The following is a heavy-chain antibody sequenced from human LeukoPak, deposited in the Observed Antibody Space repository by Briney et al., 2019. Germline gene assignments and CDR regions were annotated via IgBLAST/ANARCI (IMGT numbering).Heavy chain of an antibody. V-gene: IGHV3-23*01. CDR3: AKAPTTYPYYLDY. J-gene: IGHJ4*02. CDR1: GFTFSSYG. CDR2: ISGSGAST. Sequence: GGSLRLSCAASGFTFSSYGMSWVRQAPGKGLEWVSAISGSGASTYYADSVKGRFTISRDNSKNTLYLQMNSLRAEDTAVYYCAKAPTTYPYYLDYWGQGTLVTASS. D-gene: IGHD2/OR15-2a*01.